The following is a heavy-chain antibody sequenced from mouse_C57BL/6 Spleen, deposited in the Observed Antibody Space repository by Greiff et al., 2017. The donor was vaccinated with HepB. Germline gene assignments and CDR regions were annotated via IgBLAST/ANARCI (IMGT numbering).Heavy chain of an antibody. V-gene: IGHV14-3*01. J-gene: IGHJ2*01. CDR2: VDPANGNT. Sequence: VQLQQSVAELVRPGASVKLSCTASGSTIKNTYMHWVKQRPEQGLEWIGRVDPANGNTKYAPKFQGKATITADTSSNTACLQLSSLTSEDAAIYYGAREDDGYRDWGQGTTLTVSS. D-gene: IGHD2-3*01. CDR1: GSTIKNTY. CDR3: AREDDGYRD.